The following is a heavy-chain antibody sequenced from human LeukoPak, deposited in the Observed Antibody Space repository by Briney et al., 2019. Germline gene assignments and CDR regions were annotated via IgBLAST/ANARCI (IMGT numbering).Heavy chain of an antibody. D-gene: IGHD2-8*02. Sequence: PSETLSLTCSVSGGSISGYYWSWIRQPPGKGLEWIGYIYYGGSTNYNPSLKSRVTISADTSKNQFSLKLNSVTAADTAVYYCARYHCTVISCYYLDYWGQGTLVTVSS. V-gene: IGHV4-59*08. CDR3: ARYHCTVISCYYLDY. J-gene: IGHJ4*02. CDR1: GGSISGYY. CDR2: IYYGGST.